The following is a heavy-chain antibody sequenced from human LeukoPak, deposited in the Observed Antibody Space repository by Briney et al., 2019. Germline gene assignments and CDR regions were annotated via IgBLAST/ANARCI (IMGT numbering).Heavy chain of an antibody. D-gene: IGHD2-15*01. Sequence: GESLKISCKGSGYSFTSYWIGWVRQMPGKGLEWMGIIYPGDSDTRYSPSFQGQVTISADKSISTAYLQWSSLKASGTAMYYCARQGDTGYCSGGSCYSEPAVYRGMDVWGQGTTVTVSS. V-gene: IGHV5-51*01. CDR2: IYPGDSDT. J-gene: IGHJ6*02. CDR3: ARQGDTGYCSGGSCYSEPAVYRGMDV. CDR1: GYSFTSYW.